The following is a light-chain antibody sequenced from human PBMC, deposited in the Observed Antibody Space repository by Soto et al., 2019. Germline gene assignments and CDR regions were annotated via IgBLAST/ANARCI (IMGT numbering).Light chain of an antibody. J-gene: IGLJ1*01. CDR2: EVT. CDR1: SSDVGRYNY. CDR3: SSLRNTSGV. V-gene: IGLV2-14*01. Sequence: QSVLTQLASVSGSPGQSITISCTGTSSDVGRYNYVSWYQQHPGKAPKLIIYEVTNRPSGVSTRFSGSKSGNTASLTISGLQAEDAADYYCSSLRNTSGVFGTGTKVTAL.